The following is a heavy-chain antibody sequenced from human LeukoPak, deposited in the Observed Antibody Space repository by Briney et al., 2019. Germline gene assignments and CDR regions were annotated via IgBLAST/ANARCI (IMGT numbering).Heavy chain of an antibody. CDR1: GFTFSSYG. J-gene: IGHJ4*02. V-gene: IGHV3-30*02. CDR3: AKSVRYYDFGAFDY. CDR2: IRYDGSNK. Sequence: GGSLRLSCAASGFTFSSYGMHWVRQAPGKGLEWVAFIRYDGSNKYYADSVKGRFTISRDNSKNTLYLQMNSLRAEDTAVYYCAKSVRYYDFGAFDYWGQGTLVTVSS. D-gene: IGHD3-3*01.